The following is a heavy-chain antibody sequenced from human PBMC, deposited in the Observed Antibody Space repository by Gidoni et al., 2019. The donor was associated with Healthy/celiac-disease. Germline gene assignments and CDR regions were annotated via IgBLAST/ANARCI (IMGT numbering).Heavy chain of an antibody. V-gene: IGHV1-69*01. CDR3: ARDGYSNSNNYYGMDV. D-gene: IGHD4-4*01. CDR2: IIPLLRTA. Sequence: QVQLVQSGAEVKKPGSSVKVSGKAAGGTLSSYAISRVRQAPGQGLEWMGGIIPLLRTANYAHKLQGRVPITADESTSTAYMELSSLRSEDTAVYYCARDGYSNSNNYYGMDVWGQGTTVTVSS. CDR1: GGTLSSYA. J-gene: IGHJ6*02.